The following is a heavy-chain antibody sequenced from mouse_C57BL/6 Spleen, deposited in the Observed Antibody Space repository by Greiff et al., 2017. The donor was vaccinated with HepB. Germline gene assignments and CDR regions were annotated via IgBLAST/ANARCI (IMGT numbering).Heavy chain of an antibody. J-gene: IGHJ4*01. Sequence: QVQLQQPGAELVKPGASVKLSCKASGYTFTSYWMHWVKQRPGQGLEWIGMIHPNSGSTNYNEKFKSKATLTVDKSSSTAYMQLSSLTSEDSAVYDCARGPWDYGSSYGDAMDYWGQGTSVTVSS. CDR1: GYTFTSYW. CDR3: ARGPWDYGSSYGDAMDY. CDR2: IHPNSGST. D-gene: IGHD1-1*01. V-gene: IGHV1-64*01.